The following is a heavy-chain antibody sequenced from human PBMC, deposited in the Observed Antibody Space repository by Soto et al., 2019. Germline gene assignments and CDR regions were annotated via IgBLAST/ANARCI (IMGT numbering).Heavy chain of an antibody. CDR1: GGTFNTYA. V-gene: IGHV1-69*19. Sequence: QVQLVQSGAEMKKPGSSVKVSCQSSGGTFNTYAMNWVRQAPGQGPEWMGDISPMFGAANYAPKFQGRVTITADESTGKSYMQLSSLTSEDTALYFCAREVQVHTPDFVYWGQGTLVTVSS. CDR2: ISPMFGAA. J-gene: IGHJ4*02. CDR3: AREVQVHTPDFVY. D-gene: IGHD3-10*01.